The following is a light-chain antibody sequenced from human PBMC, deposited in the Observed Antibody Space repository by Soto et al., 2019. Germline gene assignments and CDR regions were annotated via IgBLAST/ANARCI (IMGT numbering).Light chain of an antibody. Sequence: EIVLTQSPGTLSLSPGERATLSCRASQSVSSSYLAWYQQKPGQAPRLLIYGASSRATGIPDGFIGSGSGADFFITISRLEPDDYAGYYCQQYGSSLMYTFGQGTKLEIK. J-gene: IGKJ2*01. CDR2: GAS. CDR3: QQYGSSLMYT. V-gene: IGKV3-20*01. CDR1: QSVSSSY.